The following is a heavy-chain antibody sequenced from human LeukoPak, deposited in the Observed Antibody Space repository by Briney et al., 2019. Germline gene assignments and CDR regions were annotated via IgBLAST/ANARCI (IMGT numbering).Heavy chain of an antibody. CDR1: GGSISSSSHY. CDR3: ARQKLDYSSSYFDY. CDR2: IYYSGST. Sequence: SETLSLTCTVSGGSISSSSHYWGWIRQPPGKGLEWIGSIYYSGSTYYNPSLKSRVTISVDTSKIQFSLKLSSVTAADTAVYYCARQKLDYSSSYFDYWGQGTLVTVSS. J-gene: IGHJ4*02. D-gene: IGHD6-6*01. V-gene: IGHV4-39*01.